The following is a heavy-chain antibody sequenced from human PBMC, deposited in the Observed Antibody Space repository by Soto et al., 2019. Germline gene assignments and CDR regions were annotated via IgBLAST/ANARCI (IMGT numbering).Heavy chain of an antibody. V-gene: IGHV3-30*18. D-gene: IGHD2-2*01. J-gene: IGHJ6*02. CDR1: GFTFSSYG. CDR3: AKDLSPDLYYYYYGMDV. Sequence: QVQLVESGGGVVQPGRSLRLSSAASGFTFSSYGMHWVRQAPGKGLEWVAVISYDGSNKYYADSVKGRFTISRDNSKNTLYLQMNSLRAEDTAVYYCAKDLSPDLYYYYYGMDVWGQGTTVTVSS. CDR2: ISYDGSNK.